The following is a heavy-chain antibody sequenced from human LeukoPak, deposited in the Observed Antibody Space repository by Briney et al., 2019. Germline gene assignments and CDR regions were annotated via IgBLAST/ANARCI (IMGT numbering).Heavy chain of an antibody. CDR2: IYYSGST. V-gene: IGHV4-59*01. J-gene: IGHJ4*02. CDR1: RGSINNYY. D-gene: IGHD6-13*01. Sequence: SETLSLTCAVSRGSINNYYWSWIRQPPGKGLEWIGYIYYSGSTNYNPSLKSRVTISVDTSMNQFSLKLSSVTAADTAVYYCARGESSLPFHYWGQGTLVTVSS. CDR3: ARGESSLPFHY.